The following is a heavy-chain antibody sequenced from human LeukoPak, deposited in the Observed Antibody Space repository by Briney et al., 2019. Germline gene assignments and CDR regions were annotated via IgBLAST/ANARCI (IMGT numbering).Heavy chain of an antibody. CDR2: MNPNSGNT. CDR3: ARGLSAMEDFDY. V-gene: IGHV1-8*01. CDR1: RYTFSSYD. J-gene: IGHJ4*02. Sequence: ASVNVSCKASRYTFSSYDINWVRQATGQGLEWMGWMNPNSGNTGSAQKFQGRVTMTRNTSISTAYMELSSLRSEDTAVYYCARGLSAMEDFDYWGQGTLVTVSS. D-gene: IGHD5-18*01.